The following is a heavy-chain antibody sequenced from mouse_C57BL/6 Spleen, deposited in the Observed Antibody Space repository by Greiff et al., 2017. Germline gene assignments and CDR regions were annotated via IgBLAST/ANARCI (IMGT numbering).Heavy chain of an antibody. CDR2: IYPGSGST. J-gene: IGHJ1*03. D-gene: IGHD4-1*01. CDR3: ASRLDWYFDV. Sequence: QVQLQQPGAELVKPGASVKMSCKASGYTFTSYWITWVKQRPGQGLGWIGDIYPGSGSTNYNEKFKNKATLTVVTSASTAYMQLSSLTSEDSAVYYCASRLDWYFDVWGTGTTVTVSS. CDR1: GYTFTSYW. V-gene: IGHV1-55*01.